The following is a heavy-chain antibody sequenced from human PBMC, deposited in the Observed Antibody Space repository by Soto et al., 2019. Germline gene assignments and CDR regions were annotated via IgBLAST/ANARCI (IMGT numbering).Heavy chain of an antibody. V-gene: IGHV4-31*03. CDR2: VYYSGST. CDR3: ARGACGNFYFDY. D-gene: IGHD2-21*02. Sequence: QVQLQESGPGLGKPSQTLSLTCTVSGGSINRGGYYWTWIRQHPGKGLEWIGSVYYSGSTNYNPSLKSRVTISVDTSKNQFSLKLSSVSAADTAVYYCARGACGNFYFDYWGQGTLVTVSS. J-gene: IGHJ4*02. CDR1: GGSINRGGYY.